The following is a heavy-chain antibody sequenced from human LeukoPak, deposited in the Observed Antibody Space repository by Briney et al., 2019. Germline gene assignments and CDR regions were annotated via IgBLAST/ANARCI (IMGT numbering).Heavy chain of an antibody. CDR1: GFSCVDYS. CDR3: ARDRGGNTAGFDS. Sequence: GGSLRLSCAASGFSCVDYSMHWVRQRPGKGLEWVSLVSWDGDAVYYADSVRGRFTISSDNTKDSLYLQMKSLETADTALYFCARDRGGNTAGFDSWGQGTLVTVSS. J-gene: IGHJ4*02. V-gene: IGHV3-43*01. CDR2: VSWDGDAV. D-gene: IGHD4-23*01.